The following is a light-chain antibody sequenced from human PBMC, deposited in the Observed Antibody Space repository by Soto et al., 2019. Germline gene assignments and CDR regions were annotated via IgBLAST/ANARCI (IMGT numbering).Light chain of an antibody. CDR3: QSYDSSLSRYV. CDR1: SSNIGAGYD. J-gene: IGLJ1*01. Sequence: QSVLTQPPSVSGAPGQRVTISCTGSSSNIGAGYDVHWYQQLPGTAPKLLIYGNSNRPSGVPDRFSGSKSGTSASLAITGLQAEDEADYYSQSYDSSLSRYVFGTGTKVTVL. V-gene: IGLV1-40*01. CDR2: GNS.